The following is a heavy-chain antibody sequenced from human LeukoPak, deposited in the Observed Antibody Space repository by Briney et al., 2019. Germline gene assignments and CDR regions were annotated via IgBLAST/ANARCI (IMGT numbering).Heavy chain of an antibody. D-gene: IGHD6-13*01. CDR3: VRDRGHSSSFDDY. Sequence: ASVKVSCKASGYTFTSYAMHWVRQAPGQRRDWMGWINAGNGNTKYSHKFHGRVTITRDTSASTAYMELSSLRSEDTDVYFCVRDRGHSSSFDDYWGQGTLVTVSS. J-gene: IGHJ4*02. CDR1: GYTFTSYA. CDR2: INAGNGNT. V-gene: IGHV1-3*01.